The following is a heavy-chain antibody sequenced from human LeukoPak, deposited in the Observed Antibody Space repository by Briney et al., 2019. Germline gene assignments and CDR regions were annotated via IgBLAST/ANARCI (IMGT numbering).Heavy chain of an antibody. J-gene: IGHJ4*02. CDR3: ASGITAAKALDY. V-gene: IGHV4-39*01. CDR1: GGSITNTNY. Sequence: SETLSLTCGVSGGSITNTNYWTWVRQPPGKGLEWIGSIYYSGSTYYNPSLKSRVTISVDTSKNQFSLKLSSVTAADTAVYYCASGITAAKALDYWGQGTLVTVSS. D-gene: IGHD2-2*01. CDR2: IYYSGST.